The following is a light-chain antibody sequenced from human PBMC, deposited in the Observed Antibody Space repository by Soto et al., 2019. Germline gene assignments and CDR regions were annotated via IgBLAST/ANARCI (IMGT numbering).Light chain of an antibody. CDR2: GNS. J-gene: IGLJ1*01. CDR3: QSYDSSLSGPSYV. CDR1: SSNIGAGYD. V-gene: IGLV1-40*01. Sequence: QSVLTQPPSVSRTPGQRVTISCTGSSSNIGAGYDVHWYQQLPGAAPKLLIYGNSNRPSGVPDRFSGSKSGTSASLAITGLQAEDEADYYCQSYDSSLSGPSYVFGTGTKLTVL.